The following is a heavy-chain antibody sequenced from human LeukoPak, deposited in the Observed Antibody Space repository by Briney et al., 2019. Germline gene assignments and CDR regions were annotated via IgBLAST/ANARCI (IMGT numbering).Heavy chain of an antibody. CDR1: GFTFSSYG. Sequence: PGRSLRLSCAASGFTFSSYGMHWARQAPGKGLEWVAVISYDGSNKYYADSVKGRFTISRDNSKNTLYLQMNSLRAEDTAVYYCAKDLSRYFDWLSYFDYWGQGTLVTVSS. D-gene: IGHD3-9*01. CDR3: AKDLSRYFDWLSYFDY. V-gene: IGHV3-30*18. CDR2: ISYDGSNK. J-gene: IGHJ4*02.